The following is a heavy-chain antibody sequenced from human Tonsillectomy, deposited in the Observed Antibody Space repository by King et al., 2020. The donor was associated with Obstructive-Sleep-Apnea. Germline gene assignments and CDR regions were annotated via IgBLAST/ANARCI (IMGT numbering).Heavy chain of an antibody. CDR1: GFTFEDYA. CDR3: AKDTGHDYGDYGSGMDV. Sequence: VQLVESGGGLVQPGRSLRLSCAASGFTFEDYAMHWVRQAPGKGLEWVSGISWNSGSIGYADSVKGRFTISRDNAKNSLYLQMNSLRAEDTALYYCAKDTGHDYGDYGSGMDVWGQGTTVTVSS. J-gene: IGHJ6*02. D-gene: IGHD4-17*01. CDR2: ISWNSGSI. V-gene: IGHV3-9*01.